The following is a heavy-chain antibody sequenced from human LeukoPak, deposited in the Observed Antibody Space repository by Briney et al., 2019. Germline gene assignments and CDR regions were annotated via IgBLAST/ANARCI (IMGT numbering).Heavy chain of an antibody. D-gene: IGHD1-7*01. Sequence: ASETLSLTCTVSGGSISSYYWSWIRQPPGKGLEWIGYIYYSGSTNYNPSLKSRVTISVDTSKNQFSLKLSSVTAADTAVYYCARGDSYDSELADYYYMDVWGKGTTVTVSS. CDR1: GGSISSYY. CDR3: ARGDSYDSELADYYYMDV. CDR2: IYYSGST. J-gene: IGHJ6*03. V-gene: IGHV4-59*01.